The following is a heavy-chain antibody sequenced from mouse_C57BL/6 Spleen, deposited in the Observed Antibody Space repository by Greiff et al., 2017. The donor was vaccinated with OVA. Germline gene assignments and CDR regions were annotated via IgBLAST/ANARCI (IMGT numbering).Heavy chain of an antibody. CDR3: ARSTMITKYYFDD. CDR2: LDPSDSET. Sequence: QVQLQQPGAELVRPGSSVKLSCKASGYTFTSYWMYWVKPRPIPGLEWIGNLDPSDSETHYNQKFKDKATLTVDKSSSTAYMQLSSLTSEDSAVYYCARSTMITKYYFDDWGQGTTLTVSS. D-gene: IGHD2-4*01. V-gene: IGHV1-52*01. CDR1: GYTFTSYW. J-gene: IGHJ2*01.